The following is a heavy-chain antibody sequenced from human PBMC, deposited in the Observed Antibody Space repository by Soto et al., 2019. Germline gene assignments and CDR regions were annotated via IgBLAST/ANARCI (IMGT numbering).Heavy chain of an antibody. J-gene: IGHJ4*02. D-gene: IGHD3-10*02. CDR3: ARGGREYFYVTGSYHPFDY. Sequence: QIQLVQSGAEVKKPGASVKVSCKTSGYTFTNYGVSWVRQAPGQGPEWMGWISANNGNTNYAPKFQGRVSVTTDTSASTAYMELRDLRSDDTGLYYCARGGREYFYVTGSYHPFDYWGQGTLVTVSS. CDR2: ISANNGNT. CDR1: GYTFTNYG. V-gene: IGHV1-18*04.